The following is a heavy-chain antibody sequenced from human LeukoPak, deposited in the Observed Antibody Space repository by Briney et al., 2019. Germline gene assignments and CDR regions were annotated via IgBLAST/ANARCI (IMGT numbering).Heavy chain of an antibody. CDR2: INSDGSEG. J-gene: IGHJ3*01. D-gene: IGHD6-6*01. V-gene: IGHV3-7*03. Sequence: GGSLRLSCAVSGFTFSGFWMSWSRKAPGKGLEWVASINSDGSEGYYADVVKGRFTISRDNAKNSLYLQINSLRAEDTAVYYCARSSYSSSSSVWGQGTMVTVSS. CDR1: GFTFSGFW. CDR3: ARSSYSSSSSV.